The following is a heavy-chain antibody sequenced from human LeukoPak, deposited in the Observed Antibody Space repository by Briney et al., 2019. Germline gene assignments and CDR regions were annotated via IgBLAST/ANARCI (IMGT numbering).Heavy chain of an antibody. J-gene: IGHJ4*02. CDR1: GSSFTNYW. D-gene: IGHD1-14*01. CDR3: ARDKITGASTNDY. CDR2: INQDGSER. Sequence: PGGSLRLSCAASGSSFTNYWMSWVRQAPGMGLEWVAIINQDGSERYYVDSVKGRFTVSRDSAKNSLYLQMNSLRVEDTAVYYCARDKITGASTNDYWGQGTLVTVSS. V-gene: IGHV3-7*01.